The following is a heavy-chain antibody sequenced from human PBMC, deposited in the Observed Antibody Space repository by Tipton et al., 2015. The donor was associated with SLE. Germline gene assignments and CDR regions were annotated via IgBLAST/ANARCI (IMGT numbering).Heavy chain of an antibody. J-gene: IGHJ5*02. D-gene: IGHD4/OR15-4a*01. Sequence: SGAEVKKPGESLKISCKASGYSFTNHWIAWVRQMPGKGLEWMGVIYPGDSDTRYSPSFQGQVTISADRSISTAYLQWSSLTASDTAMYYCARLGAGRSVTPDWFDPWGQGTLVTVSS. CDR1: GYSFTNHW. V-gene: IGHV5-51*03. CDR2: IYPGDSDT. CDR3: ARLGAGRSVTPDWFDP.